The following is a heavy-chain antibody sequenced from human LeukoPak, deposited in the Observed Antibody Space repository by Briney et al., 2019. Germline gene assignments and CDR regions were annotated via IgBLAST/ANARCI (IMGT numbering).Heavy chain of an antibody. CDR3: ARGSIAVAGSDPYYYYGMDV. CDR1: GYTFTGYY. D-gene: IGHD6-19*01. V-gene: IGHV1-2*02. J-gene: IGHJ6*02. Sequence: ASVKVSCKASGYTFTGYYMHWVRQAPGQGLEWMGWINPNSGGTNYAQKFQGRVTMTRDTSISTAYMELSRLRSDDTAAYYCARGSIAVAGSDPYYYYGMDVWGQGTTVTVSS. CDR2: INPNSGGT.